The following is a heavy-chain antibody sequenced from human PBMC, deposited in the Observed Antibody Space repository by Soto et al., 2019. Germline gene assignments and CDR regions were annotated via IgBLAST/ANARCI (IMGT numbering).Heavy chain of an antibody. J-gene: IGHJ4*02. CDR1: VFTFSSYG. D-gene: IGHD6-13*01. CDR2: ISYDGINK. V-gene: IGHV3-30*18. CDR3: AKDRDSSSWFPIDY. Sequence: PGGSLRLSCAASVFTFSSYGMHWVRQAPGKGLEWVAVISYDGINKYYADSVKGRFTISRDNSKNTLYLQMNSLRAEDTAVYYCAKDRDSSSWFPIDYWGQGTLVTVSS.